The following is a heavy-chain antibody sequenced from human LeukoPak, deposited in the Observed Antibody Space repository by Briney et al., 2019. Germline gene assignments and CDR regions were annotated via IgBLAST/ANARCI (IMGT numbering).Heavy chain of an antibody. V-gene: IGHV3-23*01. J-gene: IGHJ4*02. CDR1: GFTFGSYA. D-gene: IGHD3-10*01. Sequence: GGSLRLSCAASGFTFGSYAMSWVRQAPGKGLEWVSAISGSGGSTYYADSVKGRFTISRDNSKNTLYLQMNSLRAEDTAVYYCAPLEDGSGSYTCYWGQGTLVTVSS. CDR3: APLEDGSGSYTCY. CDR2: ISGSGGST.